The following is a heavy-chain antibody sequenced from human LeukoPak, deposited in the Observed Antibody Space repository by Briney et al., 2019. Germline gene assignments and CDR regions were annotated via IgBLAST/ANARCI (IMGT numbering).Heavy chain of an antibody. CDR3: AKSAPRPPYCSSTSCYVY. V-gene: IGHV3-23*01. CDR2: ISGSGGST. Sequence: GGSLRLSCAASGFTFSSYAMSWVRQAPGKGLEWVSAISGSGGSTYYADSVKGRFTISRDNSKNTLYLQMNSLRAEDTAVYYCAKSAPRPPYCSSTSCYVYWGQGTLVTVSS. J-gene: IGHJ4*02. D-gene: IGHD2-2*01. CDR1: GFTFSSYA.